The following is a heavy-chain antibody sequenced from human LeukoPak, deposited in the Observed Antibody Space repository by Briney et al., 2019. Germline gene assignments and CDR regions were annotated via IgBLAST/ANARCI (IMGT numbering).Heavy chain of an antibody. CDR3: ARDISGSWMIWFDP. CDR1: GGSISSGSYY. D-gene: IGHD6-13*01. Sequence: SETLSLTCTVSGGSISSGSYYWSWIRQPAGKGLEWIGRIYTSGSTNYNPSLKSRVTISVDTSKNQFSLKLSSVTAADTAVYYCARDISGSWMIWFDPWGQGTLVTVSS. J-gene: IGHJ5*02. V-gene: IGHV4-61*02. CDR2: IYTSGST.